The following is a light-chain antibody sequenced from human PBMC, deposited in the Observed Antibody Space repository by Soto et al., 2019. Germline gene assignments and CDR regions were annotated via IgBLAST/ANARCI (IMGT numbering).Light chain of an antibody. CDR1: SGHSSYA. J-gene: IGLJ2*01. Sequence: QSVLTQSPSASASLGASVKLTCTLSSGHSSYAIAWHQQQPEKGPRYLMKLVSDGSHTKGDGIPDRFSGSSSGAERYLTIASLKSEDEADYYCQTWGTGIQVFGGGTKLTVL. CDR3: QTWGTGIQV. V-gene: IGLV4-69*01. CDR2: LVSDGSH.